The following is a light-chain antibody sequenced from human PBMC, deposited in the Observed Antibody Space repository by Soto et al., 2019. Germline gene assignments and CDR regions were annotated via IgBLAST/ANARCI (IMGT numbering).Light chain of an antibody. CDR3: AAWDDRLNGLV. Sequence: QSEVSQPPSASGTPGQRVTISCSGSSFNIGSNAVNWYQHLPGTAPKVLIYGNNQRPSGVPDRFSGSKSGTSASLAISGLQSEDEADYYCAAWDDRLNGLVFGGGTKLTVL. V-gene: IGLV1-44*01. J-gene: IGLJ2*01. CDR1: SFNIGSNA. CDR2: GNN.